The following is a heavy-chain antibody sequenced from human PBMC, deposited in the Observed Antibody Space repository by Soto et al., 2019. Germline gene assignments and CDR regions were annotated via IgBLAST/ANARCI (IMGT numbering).Heavy chain of an antibody. Sequence: EVQLLESGGGVEQPGGSLRLSCTTSGFTLSSSAMSWARQAPGRGLEWVSVIGGTDGTTYYADSVRGRFTISRDNSQNPLYLQMSSLRAEDTAVYYCAKYKQGSDCFDPWGQGTLVTVSS. J-gene: IGHJ5*02. CDR2: IGGTDGTT. CDR3: AKYKQGSDCFDP. CDR1: GFTLSSSA. V-gene: IGHV3-23*01. D-gene: IGHD1-20*01.